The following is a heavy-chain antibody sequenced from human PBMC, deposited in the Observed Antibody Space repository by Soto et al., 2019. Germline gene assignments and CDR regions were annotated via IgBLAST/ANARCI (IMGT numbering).Heavy chain of an antibody. J-gene: IGHJ3*02. CDR1: GYTFTSYD. CDR2: MNPNSGNT. Sequence: VSCKASGYTFTSYDINWVRQATGQGLEWMGWMNPNSGNTGYAQKFQGRVTMTRNTSISTAYMELSSLRSEDTAVYYCASSERLVINAFDIWGQGTMVTVSS. CDR3: ASSERLVINAFDI. V-gene: IGHV1-8*01. D-gene: IGHD3-9*01.